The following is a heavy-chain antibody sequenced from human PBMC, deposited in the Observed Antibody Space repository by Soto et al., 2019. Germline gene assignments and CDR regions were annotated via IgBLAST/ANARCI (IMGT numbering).Heavy chain of an antibody. V-gene: IGHV4-34*01. CDR3: ERGRGEFDA. Sequence: SETLSLTCAVYGASLSDNYCNWLRQPPGKGLEWIGEINHSGNTNYNPSLRSRVTISIDTSKNQLSLNLRSVSAADTAVYYCERGRGEFDAWGQGTPVTVSS. J-gene: IGHJ5*02. CDR1: GASLSDNY. CDR2: INHSGNT. D-gene: IGHD2-21*01.